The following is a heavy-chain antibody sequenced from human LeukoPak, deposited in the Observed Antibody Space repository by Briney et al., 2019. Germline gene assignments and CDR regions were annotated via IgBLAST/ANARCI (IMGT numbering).Heavy chain of an antibody. D-gene: IGHD3-22*01. CDR2: VYNNADT. J-gene: IGHJ4*02. V-gene: IGHV4-31*03. CDR3: AISPNSGYYY. CDR1: GASIGSGGLY. Sequence: SENLSLTCNVTGASIGSGGLYWTWFRQHPGKGPEWLGYVYNNADTDYNPSLKSRLTISLDASKNQFYLNVKSVTAADAAVYYCAISPNSGYYYWGQGTLVAVSS.